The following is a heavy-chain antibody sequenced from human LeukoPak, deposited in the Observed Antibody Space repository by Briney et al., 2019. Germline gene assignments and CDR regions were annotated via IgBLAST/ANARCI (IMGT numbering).Heavy chain of an antibody. CDR1: GFTLSRYS. D-gene: IGHD3-9*01. CDR3: PRPGTMLTGLWADTSIKYGMDV. Sequence: PGGSLRLSCVASGFTLSRYSMNWVRQAPGKGLEWVSNISGSSSTIYYADSVKGRFTISRDNAKNSLYLQMNSLRDEDTAVYYCPRPGTMLTGLWADTSIKYGMDVWGQGTTVTVSS. J-gene: IGHJ6*02. V-gene: IGHV3-48*02. CDR2: ISGSSSTI.